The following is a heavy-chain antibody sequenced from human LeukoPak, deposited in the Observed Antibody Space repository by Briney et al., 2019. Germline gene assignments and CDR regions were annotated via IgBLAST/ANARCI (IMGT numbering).Heavy chain of an antibody. CDR1: GGTFSSYA. Sequence: GSSVKVSCKASGGTFSSYAISWVRQAPGQGLEWMGRITPIFGIANYAQKFQGRVTITADKSASTAYMELSSLRSEDTAVYYCARSPDYYDSSGYYLYYFDYWGQGTLVTVSS. CDR3: ARSPDYYDSSGYYLYYFDY. D-gene: IGHD3-22*01. J-gene: IGHJ4*02. V-gene: IGHV1-69*04. CDR2: ITPIFGIA.